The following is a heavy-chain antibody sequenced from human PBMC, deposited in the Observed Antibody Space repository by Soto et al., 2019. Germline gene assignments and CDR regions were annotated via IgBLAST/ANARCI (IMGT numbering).Heavy chain of an antibody. V-gene: IGHV1-18*01. CDR3: ARNAPRLRTYYYGMDV. CDR2: ISGYNGNT. Sequence: QVQLVQSGAEVKKPGASVKVSCKASGYTFTSYGISWVRQAPGQGLEWMGWISGYNGNTNYAQKVQGRVTMTTDTSTRTACMELRSLRSDDTAVYYCARNAPRLRTYYYGMDVWGQGTTVTVSS. CDR1: GYTFTSYG. D-gene: IGHD6-25*01. J-gene: IGHJ6*02.